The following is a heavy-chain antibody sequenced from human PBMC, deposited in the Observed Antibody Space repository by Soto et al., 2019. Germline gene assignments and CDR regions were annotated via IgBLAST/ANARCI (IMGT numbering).Heavy chain of an antibody. V-gene: IGHV1-69*13. D-gene: IGHD3-10*01. CDR1: GGTFSSYA. Sequence: SVKVSCKASGGTFSSYAISWVRQAPGQGLEWMGGIIPIFGTANYAQRFQGRVTITADESTSTAYMELSSLRSEDTAVYYCARQVAGNTMVRGVIRDYYYYGMDVWGQGTTVTVSS. CDR2: IIPIFGTA. J-gene: IGHJ6*02. CDR3: ARQVAGNTMVRGVIRDYYYYGMDV.